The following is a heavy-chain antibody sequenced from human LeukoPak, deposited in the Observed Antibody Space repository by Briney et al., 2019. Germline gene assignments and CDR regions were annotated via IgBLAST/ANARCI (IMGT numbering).Heavy chain of an antibody. CDR2: IKSKTDGETT. V-gene: IGHV3-15*01. CDR1: GFTFTNAW. J-gene: IGHJ4*02. D-gene: IGHD3-10*01. Sequence: KSGGSLRLSCVDSGFTFTNAWMSWVRQAPGKGLEWIGRIKSKTDGETTNYAEPVRGRFTISRGDTKSAVYLQMNSLKIEDTAVYYCTTDLGTYYHGSQRLIPIDYWGQGTLVTVSS. CDR3: TTDLGTYYHGSQRLIPIDY.